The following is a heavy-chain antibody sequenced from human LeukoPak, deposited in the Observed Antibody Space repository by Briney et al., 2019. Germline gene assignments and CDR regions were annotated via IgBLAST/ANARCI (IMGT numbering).Heavy chain of an antibody. D-gene: IGHD1-26*01. Sequence: SGGSLRLSCAASGFIFSDHWMDWVRQAPGKGLEWVARIKIKAHGYNTEYATSVEGRFLISRDDSKNSLSLQMNRLRSEDTAVYYCTDIGAGGDYWGQGTLVTVSS. J-gene: IGHJ4*02. CDR2: IKIKAHGYNT. V-gene: IGHV3-72*01. CDR3: TDIGAGGDY. CDR1: GFIFSDHW.